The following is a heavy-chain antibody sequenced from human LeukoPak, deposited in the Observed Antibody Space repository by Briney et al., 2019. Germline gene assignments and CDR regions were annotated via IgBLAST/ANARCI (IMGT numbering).Heavy chain of an antibody. Sequence: PGGSLRLSCAASGFTFSSYAMSWVRQAPGKGLEWVSAISGSGGSTYYADSVKGRFTISRDNSKNTLYLQMNSLRAEDTAVYYCAKDGGHVLLWFGESGWFDPWGQGTLVTVSS. CDR1: GFTFSSYA. V-gene: IGHV3-23*01. D-gene: IGHD3-10*01. CDR3: AKDGGHVLLWFGESGWFDP. J-gene: IGHJ5*02. CDR2: ISGSGGST.